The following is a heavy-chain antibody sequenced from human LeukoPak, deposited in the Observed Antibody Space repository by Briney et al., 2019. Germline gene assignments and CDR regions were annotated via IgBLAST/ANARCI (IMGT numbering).Heavy chain of an antibody. CDR2: ISGSGGST. V-gene: IGHV3-23*01. CDR3: AKDLESLATGNFDC. J-gene: IGHJ4*02. Sequence: PGGSLRLPCAASGFTFSYYAMSWGGQAPGKGLEGVSGISGSGGSTYYADSVKGRFTISRDNSKNTLYLQMNSLRAEDTAVYYCAKDLESLATGNFDCWGQGSLVTVSS. D-gene: IGHD6-13*01. CDR1: GFTFSYYA.